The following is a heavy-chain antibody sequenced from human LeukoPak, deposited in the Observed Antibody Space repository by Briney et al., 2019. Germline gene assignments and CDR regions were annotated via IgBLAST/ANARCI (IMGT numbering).Heavy chain of an antibody. D-gene: IGHD1-26*01. V-gene: IGHV3-23*01. Sequence: GGSLRLSCAASGFTFSSYAMSWVRQAPGKGLEWVSAISGSGGSTYYADSVKGRFTISRDNSKNTLYLQMNSLRAEDTAVYYCATDRGSYYYYYYYMDVWGKGTTVTVSS. CDR1: GFTFSSYA. CDR3: ATDRGSYYYYYYYMDV. CDR2: ISGSGGST. J-gene: IGHJ6*03.